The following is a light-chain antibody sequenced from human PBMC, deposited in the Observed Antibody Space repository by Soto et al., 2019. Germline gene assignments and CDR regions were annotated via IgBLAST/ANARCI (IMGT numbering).Light chain of an antibody. J-gene: IGKJ1*01. Sequence: DIQMTQSPSTLSASAGERATISCRASQSISSWLAWYQQKPGKAPKLLIYKASSLESGVPSRFSGSGSGTEFTLTISSLQPDDFATYYCQQYNSYSVTFGQGTKVDIK. CDR3: QQYNSYSVT. CDR2: KAS. V-gene: IGKV1-5*03. CDR1: QSISSW.